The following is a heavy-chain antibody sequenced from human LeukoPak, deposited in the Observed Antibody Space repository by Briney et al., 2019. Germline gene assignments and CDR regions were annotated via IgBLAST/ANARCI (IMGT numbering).Heavy chain of an antibody. Sequence: SETLSLTCTVSGGSISSYYWSWIRQPPGKGLEWIGYIYTSGSTNYNPSLKSRVTISVDTSKNQFSLKLSSGTAAGTAVYYCARLIVGATYYFDYWGQGTLGTVSS. CDR2: IYTSGST. V-gene: IGHV4-4*09. D-gene: IGHD1-26*01. CDR1: GGSISSYY. J-gene: IGHJ4*02. CDR3: ARLIVGATYYFDY.